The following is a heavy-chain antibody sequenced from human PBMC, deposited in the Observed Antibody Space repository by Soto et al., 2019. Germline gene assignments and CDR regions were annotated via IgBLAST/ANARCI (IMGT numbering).Heavy chain of an antibody. CDR3: AKDFSGSYCCPGGFKH. Sequence: GGSLRLSCAASGFTFSSYAMSWVRQARGKGLEWVSAISGSGGSTYYADSVKGRFTISRDNSKNTLYLQINSLRAEDTAVYYCAKDFSGSYCCPGGFKHWAQGTRFTVSP. CDR2: ISGSGGST. J-gene: IGHJ1*01. D-gene: IGHD1-26*01. CDR1: GFTFSSYA. V-gene: IGHV3-23*01.